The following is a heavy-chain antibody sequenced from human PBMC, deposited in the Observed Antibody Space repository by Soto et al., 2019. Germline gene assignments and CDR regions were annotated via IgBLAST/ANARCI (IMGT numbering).Heavy chain of an antibody. Sequence: GGSLRLSGAASGFTFSNAGISWVRQAPGEGLEWVGRIKSKTDGGTTDYAAPVKGRFKISRDDSKNTLYLQMNSLKTEVTAVYYFPTDAVAGTFDFWGQGTLVTVSS. CDR2: IKSKTDGGTT. CDR3: PTDAVAGTFDF. CDR1: GFTFSNAG. J-gene: IGHJ4*02. V-gene: IGHV3-15*01. D-gene: IGHD6-19*01.